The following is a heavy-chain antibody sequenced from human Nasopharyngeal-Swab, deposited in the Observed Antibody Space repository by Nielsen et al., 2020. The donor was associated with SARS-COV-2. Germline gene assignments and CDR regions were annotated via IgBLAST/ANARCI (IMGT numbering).Heavy chain of an antibody. Sequence: GESLKISCAASGFRFDYHDMHWVRQAPGKGLEWVSSISSSSTYIYYADSVKGRFTISRDSAQSSLFLQMNSLRAEDTAVYYCARDGLDYDFWSAYFMDVWGRGTTVTVSS. J-gene: IGHJ6*02. CDR2: ISSSSTYI. V-gene: IGHV3-21*01. CDR1: GFRFDYHD. D-gene: IGHD3-3*01. CDR3: ARDGLDYDFWSAYFMDV.